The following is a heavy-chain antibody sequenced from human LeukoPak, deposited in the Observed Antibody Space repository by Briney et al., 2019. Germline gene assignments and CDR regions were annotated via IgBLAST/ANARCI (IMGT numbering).Heavy chain of an antibody. CDR1: GFTFSSYA. CDR2: ISYDGSNK. Sequence: GGSLRLSCAASGFTFSSYAMHWVRQAPGKGLEWVAVISYDGSNKYYADSVKGRFTISRDNSKNTLYLQMNSLRAEDTAVYYCAKDITMIVPPSGNYWGQGTLVTVSS. V-gene: IGHV3-30-3*01. CDR3: AKDITMIVPPSGNY. J-gene: IGHJ4*02. D-gene: IGHD3-22*01.